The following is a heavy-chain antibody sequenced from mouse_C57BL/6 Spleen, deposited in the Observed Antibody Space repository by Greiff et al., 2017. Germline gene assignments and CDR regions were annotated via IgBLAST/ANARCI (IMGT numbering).Heavy chain of an antibody. CDR3: TTDRGARGYFDV. CDR1: GFKFKDYY. J-gene: IGHJ1*03. V-gene: IGHV14-1*01. CDR2: IDPEDGDT. D-gene: IGHD2-14*01. Sequence: EVQLQQSGAELVRPGASVKLSCTASGFKFKDYYMHWVKQRPEQGLEWIGRIDPEDGDTEYAPKFQGKATMTADTSSNTAYLQLSSLTSEDTAVYYCTTDRGARGYFDVWGTGTTVTVSS.